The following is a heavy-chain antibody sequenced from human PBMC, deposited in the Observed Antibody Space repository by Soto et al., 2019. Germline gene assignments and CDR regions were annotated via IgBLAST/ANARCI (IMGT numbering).Heavy chain of an antibody. CDR2: IGTAGDT. Sequence: GSLRLSCAASGFTFSSYDMHWVRQATGKGLEWVSAIGTAGDTYYPGSVKGRFTISRENAKNSLYLQMNSLRAEDTAVYYCARGRITGERRAFDIWGQGTMVTVSS. CDR1: GFTFSSYD. V-gene: IGHV3-13*01. CDR3: ARGRITGERRAFDI. D-gene: IGHD1-20*01. J-gene: IGHJ3*02.